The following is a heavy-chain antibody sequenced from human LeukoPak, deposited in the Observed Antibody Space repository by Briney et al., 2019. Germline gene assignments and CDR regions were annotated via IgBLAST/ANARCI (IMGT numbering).Heavy chain of an antibody. CDR3: ARARYSSSCPDY. CDR2: ISAYNGNT. CDR1: GYTFTNYG. Sequence: ASVKVSCKASGYTFTNYGISWVRQPPGQGLEWMGWISAYNGNTKYAQKLQGRVTMTTDTSTSTAYMDLRNLRSDDTAVYYCARARYSSSCPDYWGQGTLVTVSS. D-gene: IGHD6-13*01. J-gene: IGHJ4*02. V-gene: IGHV1-18*01.